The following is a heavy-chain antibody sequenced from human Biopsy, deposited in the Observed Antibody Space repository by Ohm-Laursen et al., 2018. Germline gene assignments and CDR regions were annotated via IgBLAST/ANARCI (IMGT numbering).Heavy chain of an antibody. Sequence: SDTLSLTCAVSGDSINNYYWSWIRQPAGKGLEWIGRIYTSGSPNYNLSLESRVTMSVDTSKNQFSLNLRSVTAADTAVYYCARGTGRYYVYGAFDIWGQGTVVTGSS. CDR1: GDSINNYY. V-gene: IGHV4-4*07. D-gene: IGHD1-26*01. J-gene: IGHJ3*02. CDR3: ARGTGRYYVYGAFDI. CDR2: IYTSGSP.